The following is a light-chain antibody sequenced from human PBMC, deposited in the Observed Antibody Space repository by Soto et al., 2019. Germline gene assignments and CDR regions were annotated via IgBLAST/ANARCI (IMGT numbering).Light chain of an antibody. J-gene: IGKJ4*01. CDR3: QLYGSSPRLT. V-gene: IGKV3-20*01. Sequence: EIVLTQSPGTLSLSPGDRATLSCRASHDISSSHLARYQQKPGQAPRLLIYASSSRAAGIPDRFSGVGSGTDFTLSISRLEPADFAVYFCQLYGSSPRLTFGGGTKVEIQ. CDR2: ASS. CDR1: HDISSSH.